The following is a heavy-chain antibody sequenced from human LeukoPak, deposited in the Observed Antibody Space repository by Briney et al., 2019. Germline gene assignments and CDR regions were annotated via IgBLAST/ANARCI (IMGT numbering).Heavy chain of an antibody. D-gene: IGHD2-21*02. CDR1: GGSISSGGYS. J-gene: IGHJ4*02. Sequence: PSETLSLTCAVSGGSISSGGYSWSWIRQPPGKGLEWIGYIYHSGSTYYNPSLKSRVTISVDKSKNSFSLNLSSATAAATAVYYCGRAYCGGDCYPPQYSVYYWGQGTLVTVSS. CDR2: IYHSGST. V-gene: IGHV4-30-2*01. CDR3: GRAYCGGDCYPPQYSVYY.